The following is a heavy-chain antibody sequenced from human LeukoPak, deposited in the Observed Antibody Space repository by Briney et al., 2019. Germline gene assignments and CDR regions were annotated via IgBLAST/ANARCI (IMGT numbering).Heavy chain of an antibody. Sequence: GGSLRLSCAAPGFTFSDYYMSWIRQAPGKGLEWVSYISSSSSYTNYADSVKGRFTISRDNAKNSLYLQMNSLRAEDTAVYYCARDVGETGTTAWFDPWGQGTLVTVSS. D-gene: IGHD1-1*01. V-gene: IGHV3-11*06. CDR3: ARDVGETGTTAWFDP. CDR1: GFTFSDYY. CDR2: ISSSSSYT. J-gene: IGHJ5*02.